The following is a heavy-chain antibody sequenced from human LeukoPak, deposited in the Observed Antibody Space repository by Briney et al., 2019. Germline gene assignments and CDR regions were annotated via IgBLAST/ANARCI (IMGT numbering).Heavy chain of an antibody. V-gene: IGHV3-66*01. J-gene: IGHJ4*02. CDR1: GFTVSSNY. CDR3: ARGATVVPRWLYCCDY. CDR2: IYSGGST. D-gene: IGHD4-23*01. Sequence: GGSLRLSCAASGFTVSSNYMSWVRQAPGKGLEWVSVIYSGGSTYYADSVKGRFTISRDNSKNTLYLQMNILRAEDTAAYYCARGATVVPRWLYCCDYWGQGTLVTVSS.